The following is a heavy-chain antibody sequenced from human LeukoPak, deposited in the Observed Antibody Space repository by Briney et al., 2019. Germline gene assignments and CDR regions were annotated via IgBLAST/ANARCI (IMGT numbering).Heavy chain of an antibody. CDR3: AGGVGPPDAFDI. Sequence: KPSETLSLTCTVSGGSINTYYWNWIRQPPGKGLEWIGYLYYSGSTNYNPSLKSRVTLSVDTSKNQFSLKLTSVTAADTAVYYCAGGVGPPDAFDIWGQGTMVTVSS. J-gene: IGHJ3*02. D-gene: IGHD3-16*01. CDR1: GGSINTYY. V-gene: IGHV4-59*01. CDR2: LYYSGST.